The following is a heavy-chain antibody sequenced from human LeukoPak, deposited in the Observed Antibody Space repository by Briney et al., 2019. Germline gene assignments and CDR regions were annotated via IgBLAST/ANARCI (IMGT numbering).Heavy chain of an antibody. D-gene: IGHD1-14*01. Sequence: SETLSLTCTVSGGSFSSHYWTWIRHPPGKALEWIGYYTGDANYNPTKYNPFLRSRATISLDTSTNQFSLKLSSVTAADTAVNYCARDSAPVRTSWYFDLWGRGTLVTVSS. CDR1: GGSFSSHY. J-gene: IGHJ2*01. CDR3: ARDSAPVRTSWYFDL. CDR2: YTGDANYNPT. V-gene: IGHV4-59*11.